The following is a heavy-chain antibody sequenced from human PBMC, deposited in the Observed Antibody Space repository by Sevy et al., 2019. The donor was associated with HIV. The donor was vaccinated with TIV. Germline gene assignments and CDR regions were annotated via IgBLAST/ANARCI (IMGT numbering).Heavy chain of an antibody. Sequence: SETLSLTCAVYGGSFSGYYWNWIRQSPGKGLEWIGEINHSGITHYNPSLKSQITISVDTSKNQFSLGLNSVTATDTAVYYCARAPPIVVVPGAPSWFDPWGQGTLVTVSS. D-gene: IGHD2-2*01. CDR3: ARAPPIVVVPGAPSWFDP. J-gene: IGHJ5*02. CDR1: GGSFSGYY. CDR2: INHSGIT. V-gene: IGHV4-34*01.